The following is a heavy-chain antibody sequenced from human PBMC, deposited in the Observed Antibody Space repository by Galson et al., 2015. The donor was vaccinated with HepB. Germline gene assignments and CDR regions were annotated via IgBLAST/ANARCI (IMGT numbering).Heavy chain of an antibody. Sequence: SETLSLTCTVSGGSISSYYWSWIRQPPGKGLEWIGYIYHSGSTNYNPSLKSRVTISVDTSKNQFSLKLSSVTAADTAVYYCARVGAFRDKWFDPWGQGTLVTVSS. CDR2: IYHSGST. CDR3: ARVGAFRDKWFDP. J-gene: IGHJ5*02. V-gene: IGHV4-59*01. D-gene: IGHD3-16*01. CDR1: GGSISSYY.